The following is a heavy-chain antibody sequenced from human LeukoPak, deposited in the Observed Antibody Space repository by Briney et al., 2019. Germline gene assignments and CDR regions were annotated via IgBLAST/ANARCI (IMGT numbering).Heavy chain of an antibody. V-gene: IGHV4-61*01. CDR2: IYYSGST. J-gene: IGHJ4*02. Sequence: SETLSLTCTVSGYSISSGYYWSWIRQPPGKGLEWIGYIYYSGSTNYNPSLKSRVTISVDTSKNQFSLKLSSVTAADTAVYYCARDPDGAAVDYWGQGTLVTVSS. CDR3: ARDPDGAAVDY. CDR1: GYSISSGYY. D-gene: IGHD4-17*01.